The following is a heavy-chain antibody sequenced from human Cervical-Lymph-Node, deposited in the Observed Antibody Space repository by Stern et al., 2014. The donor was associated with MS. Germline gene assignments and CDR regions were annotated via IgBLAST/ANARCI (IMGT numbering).Heavy chain of an antibody. J-gene: IGHJ6*02. Sequence: EVQLVESGGGLVKPGGSLRLSCAASGFTFSSYSMNWVRQAPGKGLEWVSSISSSSSYIYYADSVNGRFTISRDNAKNSLYLQMNSLRAEDTAVYYCARDKVGATFPDEYYYYYGMDVWGQGTTVTVSS. CDR1: GFTFSSYS. D-gene: IGHD1-26*01. CDR3: ARDKVGATFPDEYYYYYGMDV. V-gene: IGHV3-21*01. CDR2: ISSSSSYI.